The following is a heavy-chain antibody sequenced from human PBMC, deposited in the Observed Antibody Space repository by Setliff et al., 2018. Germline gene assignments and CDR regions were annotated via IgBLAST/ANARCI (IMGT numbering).Heavy chain of an antibody. V-gene: IGHV4-34*01. Sequence: PSETLSLTCGVSGGGGSFSAYYWSWIRQPPGKGLEWIGEISPGGSTIYNPSLRSRVTMSVDTAKNRFSLNLTSVTAADTAVYCCATSGFCSAGSCYSFDDWGQGALVTLS. CDR2: ISPGGST. CDR3: ATSGFCSAGSCYSFDD. J-gene: IGHJ4*02. D-gene: IGHD6-19*01. CDR1: GGGGSFSAYY.